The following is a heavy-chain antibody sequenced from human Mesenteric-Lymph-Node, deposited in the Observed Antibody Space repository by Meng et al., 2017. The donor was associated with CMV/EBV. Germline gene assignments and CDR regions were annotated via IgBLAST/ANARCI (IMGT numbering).Heavy chain of an antibody. CDR3: ARAVGAYYYYFDMDV. CDR1: GFTFNNYA. D-gene: IGHD2-15*01. Sequence: GGSLRLSCAASGFTFNNYAMHWVRQAPGKGLEWVAVISYDGNYKYYADSVRGRFTISRDNSKNTLHVQMNSLRGEDTAVYYCARAVGAYYYYFDMDVWGQGTAVTVSS. J-gene: IGHJ6*02. V-gene: IGHV3-30-3*01. CDR2: ISYDGNYK.